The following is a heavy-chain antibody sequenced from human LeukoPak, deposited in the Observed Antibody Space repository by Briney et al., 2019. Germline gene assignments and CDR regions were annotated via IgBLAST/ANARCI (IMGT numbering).Heavy chain of an antibody. CDR1: GFTFSSYG. Sequence: GGSLRLSCAASGFTFSSYGMSWVRQAPGKGLEWVSAISGSGGSTYYADSVKGRFTISRDRSTNTLYVQMNSLRAEDTAIYYCAKFDYGDYWGQGTLVTVSS. CDR2: ISGSGGST. J-gene: IGHJ4*02. CDR3: AKFDYGDY. V-gene: IGHV3-23*01.